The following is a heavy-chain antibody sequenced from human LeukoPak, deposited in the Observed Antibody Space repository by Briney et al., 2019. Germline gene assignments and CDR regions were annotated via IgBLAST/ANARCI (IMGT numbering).Heavy chain of an antibody. J-gene: IGHJ5*02. CDR1: GGFISSGGYY. D-gene: IGHD6-13*01. Sequence: SQTLSLTCTVSGGFISSGGYYWSWIRQHPGKGLEWIGYIYYSGSTYYNPSLKSRVTISVDTSKNQFSLKLSSVTAADTAVYYCARVGSSSWYDRSANWFDPWGQGTLVTVSS. V-gene: IGHV4-31*03. CDR2: IYYSGST. CDR3: ARVGSSSWYDRSANWFDP.